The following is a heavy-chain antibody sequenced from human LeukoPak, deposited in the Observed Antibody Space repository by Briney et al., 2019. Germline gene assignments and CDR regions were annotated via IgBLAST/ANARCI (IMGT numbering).Heavy chain of an antibody. CDR3: ARGRYSSRSGGYYFDI. J-gene: IGHJ4*02. D-gene: IGHD2-2*01. CDR1: GFTLSSDW. V-gene: IGHV3-7*01. Sequence: GGSLRLSCVVSGFTLSSDWMSWVRQAPGKGLEWVANIKKDGVEKYYVESVKGRFTISRDNAKNSLYLQMNSLRAEDTAVYYCARGRYSSRSGGYYFDIWGQGTLVTVSS. CDR2: IKKDGVEK.